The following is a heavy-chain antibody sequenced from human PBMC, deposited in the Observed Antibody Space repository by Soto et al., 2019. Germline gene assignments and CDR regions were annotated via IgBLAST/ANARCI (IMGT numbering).Heavy chain of an antibody. J-gene: IGHJ4*02. CDR3: ARGPRCGGDCYYIDY. D-gene: IGHD2-21*02. Sequence: SETLSLTCTVSGGSIGSYYWSWIRQPPGKGLEWIGYIYYSGSTNYNPSLKSRVTISVDTSKNQFSLKLSSVTAADTAVYYCARGPRCGGDCYYIDYWGQGTLVTVSS. V-gene: IGHV4-59*12. CDR1: GGSIGSYY. CDR2: IYYSGST.